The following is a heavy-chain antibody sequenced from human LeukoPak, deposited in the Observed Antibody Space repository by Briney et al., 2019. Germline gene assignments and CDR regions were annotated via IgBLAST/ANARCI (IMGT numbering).Heavy chain of an antibody. CDR3: ARDNLSGRYGMDV. Sequence: SETLSLTCTVSGGSVSSGSYYWSWIRQPPGKGLEWIGYIYYSGITNYNPSLKSRVTISVDTSKNQFSLRLSSVTAADTAVYYCARDNLSGRYGMDVWARRPTVTVSS. CDR1: GGSVSSGSYY. D-gene: IGHD3-16*02. V-gene: IGHV4-61*01. CDR2: IYYSGIT. J-gene: IGHJ6*01.